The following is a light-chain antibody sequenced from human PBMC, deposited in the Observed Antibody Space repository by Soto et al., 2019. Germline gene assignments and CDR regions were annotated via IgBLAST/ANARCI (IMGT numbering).Light chain of an antibody. J-gene: IGLJ1*01. Sequence: QSVLTQPPSASGTPGQRVTISCSGSSSNIGSNYVYWYQQLPGTAPKLLIYRNNQRPSGVPDRFSGSKSGTSASLAISGLRSEDEADYYCAAWGDSLSASWVFATGTKVTVL. CDR2: RNN. V-gene: IGLV1-47*01. CDR1: SSNIGSNY. CDR3: AAWGDSLSASWV.